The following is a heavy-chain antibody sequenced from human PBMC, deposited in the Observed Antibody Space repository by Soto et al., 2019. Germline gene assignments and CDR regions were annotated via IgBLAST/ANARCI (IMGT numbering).Heavy chain of an antibody. CDR2: IYYSGST. CDR1: GGSVSSGSYD. V-gene: IGHV4-61*01. Sequence: SETLSLTCTVSGGSVSSGSYDWSWIRQPPGKGLEWIGYIYYSGSTNYNPSLKSRITINPDTSNNQLSLQLNSVTPDDTAVYYCVRLIGSSWLDSWGQGTLVTVSS. J-gene: IGHJ5*01. D-gene: IGHD6-13*01. CDR3: VRLIGSSWLDS.